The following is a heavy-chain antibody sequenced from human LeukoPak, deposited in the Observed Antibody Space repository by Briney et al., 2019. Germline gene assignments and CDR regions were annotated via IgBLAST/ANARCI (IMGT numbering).Heavy chain of an antibody. D-gene: IGHD2-15*01. J-gene: IGHJ4*02. Sequence: ASVKVSCKASGYTFTGYYMHWVRQAPGQGLEWMGWINPNSGGTNYAQKFQGRVTMTRETSISTAYMELSRLRSDDEAVYYCASGYCSGGSCYPVDCWGQGTLVTVSS. CDR3: ASGYCSGGSCYPVDC. CDR1: GYTFTGYY. V-gene: IGHV1-2*02. CDR2: INPNSGGT.